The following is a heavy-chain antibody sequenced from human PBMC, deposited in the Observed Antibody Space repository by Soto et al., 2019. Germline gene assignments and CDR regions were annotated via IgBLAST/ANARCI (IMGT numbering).Heavy chain of an antibody. J-gene: IGHJ6*02. D-gene: IGHD2-2*02. V-gene: IGHV5-51*01. CDR2: IYPGDSDT. CDR1: GYVFANYW. Sequence: GESLKISCKASGYVFANYWIGWVLQMPGKGLEWMGIIYPGDSDTKYGPSLQGQVTISADKSISTAYLQWSSLKASDTAMYYCARQGLYGSDWDGMDVWGQGTTVTVSS. CDR3: ARQGLYGSDWDGMDV.